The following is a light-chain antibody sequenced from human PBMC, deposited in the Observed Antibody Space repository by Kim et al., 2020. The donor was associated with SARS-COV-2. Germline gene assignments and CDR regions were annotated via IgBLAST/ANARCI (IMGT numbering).Light chain of an antibody. V-gene: IGKV1-9*01. J-gene: IGKJ4*01. CDR2: AAS. Sequence: IQLTQSPSSLSASVGDRVTITCRASQGIGDLLAWYQQKPGKAPKLLIFAASTLHAGVPSRFSGSGSGTDFTLTINTLQPEDFATYYCQQLNSYPLTFGGGTKVDIK. CDR3: QQLNSYPLT. CDR1: QGIGDL.